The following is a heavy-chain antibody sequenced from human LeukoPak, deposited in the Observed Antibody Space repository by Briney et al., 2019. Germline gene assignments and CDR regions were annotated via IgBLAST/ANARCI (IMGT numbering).Heavy chain of an antibody. D-gene: IGHD4-17*01. Sequence: GGSLRLSCAASAFTVSSNYMSWVRQAPGKGLEWVSAISGSGGSTYYADSVKGRFTISRDNSKNTLYLQMNSLRAEDTAVYYCAKLPSYGDYGVYWYFDLWGRGTLVTVSS. CDR3: AKLPSYGDYGVYWYFDL. CDR2: ISGSGGST. J-gene: IGHJ2*01. V-gene: IGHV3-23*01. CDR1: AFTVSSNY.